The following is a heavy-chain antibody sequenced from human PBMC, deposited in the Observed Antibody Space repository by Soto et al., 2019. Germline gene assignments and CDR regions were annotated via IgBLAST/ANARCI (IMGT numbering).Heavy chain of an antibody. Sequence: EVQLVESGGGLVQPGGSLRLSCAASGFTFSSYWMHWVRQAPGKGLVWVSRINSDGSSTSYADSVKGRFTISRDNAKNTLYLQMNRPRAEDTAVYYCAVAVAGPTAIGYWGQGTLVTVSS. CDR2: INSDGSST. J-gene: IGHJ4*02. D-gene: IGHD6-19*01. CDR1: GFTFSSYW. CDR3: AVAVAGPTAIGY. V-gene: IGHV3-74*01.